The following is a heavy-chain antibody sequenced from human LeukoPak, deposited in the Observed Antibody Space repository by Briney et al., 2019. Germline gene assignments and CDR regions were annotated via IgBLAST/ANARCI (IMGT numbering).Heavy chain of an antibody. D-gene: IGHD3-3*01. CDR3: ATDNTSFGPGYYYMDV. CDR1: GYTLTELS. V-gene: IGHV1-24*01. CDR2: FDPEDDET. J-gene: IGHJ6*03. Sequence: ASVKVSCKVSGYTLTELSMHWVRQAPGKGLEWMGGFDPEDDETIYAQKFQGRVTMTEDTSTDTAYMELSSLRSEDTAVYYCATDNTSFGPGYYYMDVWGKGTTVTVSS.